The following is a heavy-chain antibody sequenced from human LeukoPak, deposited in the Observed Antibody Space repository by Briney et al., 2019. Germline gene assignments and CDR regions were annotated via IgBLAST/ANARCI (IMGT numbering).Heavy chain of an antibody. CDR1: GGSFIDYH. Sequence: PSETLSLTCAVYGGSFIDYHWSWLRQPPGKGLEWIGEIDHSGSTTYNPSLKSRVTISVDTSKNQFSLKLNSVTAAVTAVYYCARGFSHWGQGTLVTVSS. CDR2: IDHSGST. CDR3: ARGFSH. D-gene: IGHD3-3*01. V-gene: IGHV4-34*01. J-gene: IGHJ4*02.